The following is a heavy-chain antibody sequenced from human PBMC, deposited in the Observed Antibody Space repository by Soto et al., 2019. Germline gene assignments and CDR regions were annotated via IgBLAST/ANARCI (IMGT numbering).Heavy chain of an antibody. CDR3: AKVIYYGSGSYYNPDPHDAFDI. CDR1: GFTFSSYG. V-gene: IGHV3-30*18. D-gene: IGHD3-10*01. Sequence: GGSLRLSCAASGFTFSSYGMHWVRQAPGKGLEWVAVISYDGSNKYYADSVKGRFTISRDNSKNTLYLQMNSLRAEDTAVYYCAKVIYYGSGSYYNPDPHDAFDIWGQGTMVTVSS. CDR2: ISYDGSNK. J-gene: IGHJ3*02.